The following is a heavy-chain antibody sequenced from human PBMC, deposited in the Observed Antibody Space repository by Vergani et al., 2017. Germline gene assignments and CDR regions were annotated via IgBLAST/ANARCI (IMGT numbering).Heavy chain of an antibody. CDR1: GFTFSNAW. D-gene: IGHD3-3*01. CDR2: IKSKTDGGTT. J-gene: IGHJ6*02. V-gene: IGHV3-15*01. CDR3: TTDSPITIFGVGIIMGGMDV. Sequence: EVQLVESGGGLVKPGGSLRLSCAASGFTFSNAWMSWVRQAPGKGLEWVGRIKSKTDGGTTDYAAPVKGRFTISRDDSKNTLYLQMNSLKTEDTAVYSCTTDSPITIFGVGIIMGGMDVWGQGTTVTVSS.